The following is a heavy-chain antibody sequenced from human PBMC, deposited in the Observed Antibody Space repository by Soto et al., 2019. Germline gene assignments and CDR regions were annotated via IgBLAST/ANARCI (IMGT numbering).Heavy chain of an antibody. Sequence: PSETLSLTCAVYGGSFSGYYWSWIRQPPGKGLEWIGEINHSGSTNYNPSLKSRVTISVDTSKNQFSLKLSSVTAADTAVYYCARGLQDYYDSSGYYYLDYWGQGTLVTVS. J-gene: IGHJ4*02. D-gene: IGHD3-22*01. CDR3: ARGLQDYYDSSGYYYLDY. V-gene: IGHV4-34*01. CDR2: INHSGST. CDR1: GGSFSGYY.